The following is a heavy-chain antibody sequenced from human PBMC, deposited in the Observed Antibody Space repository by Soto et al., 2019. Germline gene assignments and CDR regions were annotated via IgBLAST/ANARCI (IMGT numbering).Heavy chain of an antibody. Sequence: GGSLRLSCAASGFTFSSYGMHWVRQAPGKGLEWVAVISYDGSNKYYADSVKGRFTISRDNSKNTLYLQMNSLRAEDTAVYYCAKEWELHAFDIWGQGTMVTVSS. D-gene: IGHD1-26*01. J-gene: IGHJ3*02. CDR1: GFTFSSYG. V-gene: IGHV3-30*18. CDR3: AKEWELHAFDI. CDR2: ISYDGSNK.